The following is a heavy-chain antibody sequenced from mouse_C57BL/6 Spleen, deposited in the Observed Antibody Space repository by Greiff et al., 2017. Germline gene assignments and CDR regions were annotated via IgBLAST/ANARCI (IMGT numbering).Heavy chain of an antibody. CDR1: GFTFSDYY. Sequence: EVKLMESEGGLVQPGRSLKLSCTASGFTFSDYYMAWVRQVPEKGLEWVANINYDGSSTYYRDSLKSRFIISRDNATNILYLQMSRLKSEDTATYYWARGEDDYDGVWFAYWGQGTLVTVSA. J-gene: IGHJ3*01. CDR3: ARGEDDYDGVWFAY. D-gene: IGHD2-4*01. CDR2: INYDGSST. V-gene: IGHV5-16*01.